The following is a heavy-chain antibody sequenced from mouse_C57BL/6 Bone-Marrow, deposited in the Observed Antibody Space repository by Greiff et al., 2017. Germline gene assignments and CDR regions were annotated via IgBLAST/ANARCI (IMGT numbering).Heavy chain of an antibody. CDR3: ASRYYSNPFAY. J-gene: IGHJ3*01. V-gene: IGHV7-3*01. D-gene: IGHD2-5*01. CDR2: IRNKANGYTT. Sequence: VKLVESGGGLVQPGGSLSLSCAASGFTFTDYYMSWVRQPPGKALEWLGFIRNKANGYTTEYSASVKGRFTISRDNSQSILYLQMNALRAEDSATYYCASRYYSNPFAYWGQGTLVTVSA. CDR1: GFTFTDYY.